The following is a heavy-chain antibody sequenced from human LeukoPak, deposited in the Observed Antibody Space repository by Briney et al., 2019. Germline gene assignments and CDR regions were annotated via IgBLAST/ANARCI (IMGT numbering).Heavy chain of an antibody. Sequence: SETLSLTCTVSGGSISSSSYYWGWIRQPPGKGLEWIGSIYYSGSTYYNPSLKSRVTLSVDTSKNQFSLKLSSVTAADTAVYYCATQAVILQYYFDYWGQGALVTVSS. CDR3: ATQAVILQYYFDY. CDR2: IYYSGST. CDR1: GGSISSSSYY. D-gene: IGHD4-11*01. V-gene: IGHV4-39*01. J-gene: IGHJ4*02.